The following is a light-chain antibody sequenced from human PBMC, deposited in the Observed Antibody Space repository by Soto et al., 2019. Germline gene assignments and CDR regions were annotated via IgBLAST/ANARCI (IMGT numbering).Light chain of an antibody. J-gene: IGLJ2*01. CDR3: SSYTSGRTGV. V-gene: IGLV2-14*01. CDR1: NSDVGAYDY. CDR2: GVS. Sequence: QSVLTQPASVSGSPGQSITISCTGTNSDVGAYDYVSWYQQYPGKPPKLMIYGVSNRPSGVSNRFSGSKSGNTASLTISGLQAEDEADYYCSSYTSGRTGVFGGGTKLTVL.